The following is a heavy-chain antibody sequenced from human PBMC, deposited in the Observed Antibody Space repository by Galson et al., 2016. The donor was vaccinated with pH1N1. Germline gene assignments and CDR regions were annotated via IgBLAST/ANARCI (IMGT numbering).Heavy chain of an antibody. CDR3: ARHQSSSDDYFFANMDV. J-gene: IGHJ6*02. Sequence: QSGAEVKKPGESLKISCKGSGYIFSTFWIGWVRQMPGKGLEWMGIVYPGDSDTRYNPSFKAQVTISVDKSISTAYLQWSSLKASGSAIYFCARHQSSSDDYFFANMDVWGQGTTVTVSS. V-gene: IGHV5-51*01. CDR1: GYIFSTFW. CDR2: VYPGDSDT. D-gene: IGHD6-6*01.